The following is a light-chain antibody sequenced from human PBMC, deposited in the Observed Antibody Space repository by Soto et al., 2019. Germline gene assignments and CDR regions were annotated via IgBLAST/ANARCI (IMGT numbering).Light chain of an antibody. J-gene: IGLJ2*01. CDR1: SSNIGSNY. CDR3: AAWDDSLSGVV. Sequence: QAVVTQPPSASGTPGQRVTISCSGSSSNIGSNYVFWYQHLPGTAPKLLIYRNNQRPSGVPDRFSGSQSGTSASLAISGLRSEDETDYYCAAWDDSLSGVVFGGGTKLTVL. V-gene: IGLV1-47*01. CDR2: RNN.